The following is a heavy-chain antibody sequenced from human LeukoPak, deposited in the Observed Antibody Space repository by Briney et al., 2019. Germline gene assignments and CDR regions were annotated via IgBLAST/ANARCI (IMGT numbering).Heavy chain of an antibody. CDR1: GFTFDDYA. V-gene: IGHV3-9*01. CDR2: ISWNSGSI. Sequence: PGGSLRLSCAASGFTFDDYAMHWVRQAPGKGLEWVSGISWNSGSIGYADSVKGRFTISRDNAKNSLYLQMNSLRAEDTAVYYCAKVGWIGEFTQNYYYYYYMDVWGKGTTVTISS. D-gene: IGHD3-10*01. J-gene: IGHJ6*03. CDR3: AKVGWIGEFTQNYYYYYYMDV.